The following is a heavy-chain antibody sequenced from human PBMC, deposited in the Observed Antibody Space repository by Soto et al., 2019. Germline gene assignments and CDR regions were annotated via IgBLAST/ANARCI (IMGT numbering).Heavy chain of an antibody. CDR3: AKELQAYGDYNYNNSGMDV. J-gene: IGHJ6*02. CDR2: ISSDGHNK. CDR1: GFTFTTFG. D-gene: IGHD4-17*01. Sequence: QVQLVESGGGVVQPGGSLRLSCTASGFTFTTFGIHWVRQAPGKGLEWVALISSDGHNKYYSDSVKGRFTISRDNYKKARSLQMNSLRAEDTAVYDCAKELQAYGDYNYNNSGMDVWGQGTTVSVS. V-gene: IGHV3-30*18.